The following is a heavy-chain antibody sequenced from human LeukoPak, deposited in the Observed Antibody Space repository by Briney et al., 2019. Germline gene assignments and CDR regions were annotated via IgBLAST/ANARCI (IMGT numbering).Heavy chain of an antibody. D-gene: IGHD2/OR15-2a*01. Sequence: SGTLSLTCGVSGGSIDITNYWSWVRQAPGKGLEWIGEISHDGTINYNPSLRSRVAMSLDRANNQFSLSLRSVTAADTAVYYCTRENRPFCPFAFWGQGVLVTVSS. CDR1: GGSIDITNY. J-gene: IGHJ4*02. V-gene: IGHV4-4*02. CDR2: ISHDGTI. CDR3: TRENRPFCPFAF.